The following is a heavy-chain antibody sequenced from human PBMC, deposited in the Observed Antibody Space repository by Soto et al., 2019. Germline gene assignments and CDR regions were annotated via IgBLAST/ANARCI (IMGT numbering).Heavy chain of an antibody. Sequence: ASVMVPCKVSAYPLPEFSIHWVRQTPGQGLKWMGGFDPEDEATINAQKFQGRVTMTEDTSTDTAYMELSSLISEDTAVYYCATVSSPYCISTSCYSPYYYYGMDVWGQGTTVTVSS. D-gene: IGHD2-2*02. V-gene: IGHV1-24*01. J-gene: IGHJ6*02. CDR3: ATVSSPYCISTSCYSPYYYYGMDV. CDR2: FDPEDEAT. CDR1: AYPLPEFS.